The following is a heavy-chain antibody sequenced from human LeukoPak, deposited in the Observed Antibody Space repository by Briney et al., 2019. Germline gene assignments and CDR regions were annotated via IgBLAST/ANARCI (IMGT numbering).Heavy chain of an antibody. CDR3: ARDQYGDLGY. V-gene: IGHV4-34*01. D-gene: IGHD4-17*01. CDR2: INQSGST. J-gene: IGHJ4*02. Sequence: SETLSLTCAVYGGSFSGYYWSWIRQTPGKGLEWIGEINQSGSTTYNPSLESRVTVSVDTSEYQFSLRLSSVTAADTAVYYCARDQYGDLGYWGQGTLVTVSS. CDR1: GGSFSGYY.